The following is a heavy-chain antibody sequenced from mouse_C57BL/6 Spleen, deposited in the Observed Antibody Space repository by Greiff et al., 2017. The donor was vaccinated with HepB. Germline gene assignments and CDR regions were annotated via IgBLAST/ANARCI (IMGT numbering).Heavy chain of an antibody. CDR3: AKGYYSNYGLDY. CDR2: INPGSGGT. D-gene: IGHD2-5*01. CDR1: GYAFTNYL. J-gene: IGHJ2*01. Sequence: QVQLKQSGAELVRPGTSVKVSCKASGYAFTNYLIEWVKQRPGQGLEWIGVINPGSGGTNYNEKFKGKATLTADKSSSTAYMQLSSLTSEDSAVYFCAKGYYSNYGLDYWGQGTTLTVSS. V-gene: IGHV1-54*01.